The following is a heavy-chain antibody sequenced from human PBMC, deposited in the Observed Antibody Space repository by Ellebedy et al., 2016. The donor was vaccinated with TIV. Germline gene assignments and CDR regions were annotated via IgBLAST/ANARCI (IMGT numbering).Heavy chain of an antibody. CDR3: ARDWRGYSYGMDV. CDR1: GYTFTGYY. CDR2: INPNSGGT. D-gene: IGHD5-18*01. J-gene: IGHJ6*02. V-gene: IGHV1-2*02. Sequence: ASVKVSXXASGYTFTGYYMHWVRQAPGQGLEWMGWINPNSGGTNYSQKFQGRVTITRDTSASTAYMELSSLRSEDTAVYYCARDWRGYSYGMDVWGQGTTVTVSS.